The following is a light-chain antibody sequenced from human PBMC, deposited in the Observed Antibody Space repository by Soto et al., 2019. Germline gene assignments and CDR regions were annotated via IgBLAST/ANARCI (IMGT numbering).Light chain of an antibody. CDR1: SSNIGANP. CDR3: EAWDDSLYGAV. CDR2: NND. J-gene: IGLJ2*01. Sequence: QSVLTQPPSASGTPGQRVTISCSGSSSNIGANPINWYQQLPGTAPKLLIYNNDQRPSGVPDRFSASKSGTSASLAISGLQSEDEADYYCEAWDDSLYGAVLGGGTKLPS. V-gene: IGLV1-44*01.